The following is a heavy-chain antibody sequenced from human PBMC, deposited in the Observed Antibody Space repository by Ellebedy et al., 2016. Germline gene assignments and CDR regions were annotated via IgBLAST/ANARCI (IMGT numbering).Heavy chain of an antibody. D-gene: IGHD1-7*01. CDR1: GYTFTGYY. CDR2: INPNSGGT. V-gene: IGHV1-2*04. CDR3: ARDLLELPDY. Sequence: ASVKVSCXASGYTFTGYYMHWVRQAPGQGLEWMGWINPNSGGTNYAQKFQGWVTMTRDTSISTAYMELSRLRSDDTAVYYCARDLLELPDYWGQGTLVTVSS. J-gene: IGHJ4*02.